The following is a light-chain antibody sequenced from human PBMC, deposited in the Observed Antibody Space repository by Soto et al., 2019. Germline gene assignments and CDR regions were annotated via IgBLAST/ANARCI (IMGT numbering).Light chain of an antibody. Sequence: QSALTQPASVSGSPGQSITISWTGTSSDVGGYNYVSWYQQHPGKVPRLMIYEVSNRPSGLSNRFSGSKSDNTASLTISGLQAEDEADYYCSSYTSSNTWVFGGGTKLTVL. V-gene: IGLV2-14*01. J-gene: IGLJ3*02. CDR2: EVS. CDR1: SSDVGGYNY. CDR3: SSYTSSNTWV.